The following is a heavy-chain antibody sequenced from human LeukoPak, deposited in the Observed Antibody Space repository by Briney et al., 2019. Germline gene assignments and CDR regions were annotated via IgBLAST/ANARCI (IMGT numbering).Heavy chain of an antibody. Sequence: ASVKVSCKASGYTFTGYYMHWVRQAPGQGLEWMGWINPNSGGTNYARKFQGRVTMTRDTSISTAYMELSRLRSDDTAVYYCARRAVRLLRPPDYWGQGTLVTVSS. V-gene: IGHV1-2*02. CDR3: ARRAVRLLRPPDY. CDR2: INPNSGGT. CDR1: GYTFTGYY. J-gene: IGHJ4*02. D-gene: IGHD4-17*01.